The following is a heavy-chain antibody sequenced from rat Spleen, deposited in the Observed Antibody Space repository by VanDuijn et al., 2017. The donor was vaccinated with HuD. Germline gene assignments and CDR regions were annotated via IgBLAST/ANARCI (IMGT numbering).Heavy chain of an antibody. J-gene: IGHJ2*01. CDR3: AREGATVDY. D-gene: IGHD1-8*01. CDR2: ISYSGST. CDR1: GYSITSNY. Sequence: EVQLQESGPGLVKPSQSLSLTCSVTGYSITSNYWGWIRKFPGNKMEWMGYISYSGSTSYNPSLKSRISITRDSSKIQFFLHLNSVTTEDTATYYCAREGATVDYWGQGVMFTVSS. V-gene: IGHV3-1*01.